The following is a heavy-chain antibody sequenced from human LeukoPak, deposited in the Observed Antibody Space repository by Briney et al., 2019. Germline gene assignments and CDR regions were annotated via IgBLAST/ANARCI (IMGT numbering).Heavy chain of an antibody. CDR2: IYYSGST. V-gene: IGHV4-59*01. CDR3: ARAGGSGRRTPFFDY. D-gene: IGHD3-10*01. J-gene: IGHJ4*02. Sequence: SETLSLTCTVSGGSISSYYWSWIRQPPGKGLEWIGYIYYSGSTNYNPSLKSRVTTSVDTSMNQLSLKLSSVTAADTAVYYCARAGGSGRRTPFFDYWGQGTLVTVSS. CDR1: GGSISSYY.